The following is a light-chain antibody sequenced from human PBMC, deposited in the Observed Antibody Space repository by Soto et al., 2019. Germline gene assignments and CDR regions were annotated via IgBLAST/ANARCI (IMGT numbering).Light chain of an antibody. CDR3: QQYMTYS. CDR1: ESISNW. CDR2: HAS. V-gene: IGKV1-5*01. Sequence: IQLTQSPTTLPASVGDRVTLTCRASESISNWLAWYQQRPGTAPKLLIYHASILETAVPSRFSGNGYGTEFTLTISSLQPGDFATYYCQQYMTYSFGQGSRVEIK. J-gene: IGKJ1*01.